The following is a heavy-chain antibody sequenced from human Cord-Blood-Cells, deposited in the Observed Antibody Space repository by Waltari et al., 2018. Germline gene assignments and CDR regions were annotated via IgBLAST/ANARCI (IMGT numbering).Heavy chain of an antibody. Sequence: QVQLVQSGAEVKKPGASVKVSCKASGYTFTSYYMHWVRQAPGQGLEWMGIINPSGGSTSYAQKFQGRVTMTRDTSTSTVYMELSSRRSEDTAVYYCATKLRGAFDIWGQGTMVTVSS. CDR3: ATKLRGAFDI. D-gene: IGHD1-7*01. V-gene: IGHV1-46*01. CDR2: INPSGGST. J-gene: IGHJ3*02. CDR1: GYTFTSYY.